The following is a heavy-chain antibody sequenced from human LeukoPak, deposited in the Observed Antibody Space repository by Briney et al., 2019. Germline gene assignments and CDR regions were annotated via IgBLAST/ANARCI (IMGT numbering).Heavy chain of an antibody. CDR2: ISYSGST. CDR1: GGSISSSGYY. D-gene: IGHD2/OR15-2a*01. Sequence: SETLSLTCTVSGGSISSSGYYWTWIRQHPGKGLEWIGYISYSGSTYYNPSLNSRITISSDTSKSQFSLNLNSVTAADTAVYYCATSGDFGSLAYWGQGTLVTVSS. CDR3: ATSGDFGSLAY. J-gene: IGHJ4*02. V-gene: IGHV4-31*03.